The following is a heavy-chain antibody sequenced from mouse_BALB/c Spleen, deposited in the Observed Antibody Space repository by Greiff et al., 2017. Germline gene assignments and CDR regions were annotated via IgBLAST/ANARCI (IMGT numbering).Heavy chain of an antibody. J-gene: IGHJ4*01. CDR1: GFSLTGYG. CDR3: ARDPSMITNAMDY. Sequence: VKVVESGPGLVAPSQSLSITCTVSGFSLTGYGVNWVRQPPGKGLEWLGMIWGDGSTDYNSALKSRLSISKDNSKSQVFLKMNSLQTDDTARYYCARDPSMITNAMDYWGQGTSVTVSS. V-gene: IGHV2-6-7*01. CDR2: IWGDGST. D-gene: IGHD2-4*01.